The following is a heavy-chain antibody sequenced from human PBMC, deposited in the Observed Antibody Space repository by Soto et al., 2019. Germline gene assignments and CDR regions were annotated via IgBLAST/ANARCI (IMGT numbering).Heavy chain of an antibody. V-gene: IGHV3-23*01. D-gene: IGHD1-7*01. J-gene: IGHJ4*02. CDR1: GFTFSSYA. Sequence: LSLTCAASGFTFSSYAMSWVRQAPGKGLEWVSAISGSGGSTYYADSVKGRFTISRDNSKNTLYLQMNSLRAEDTAVYYCGSSSTGTTTTHFDYWGQGTLVTVSS. CDR3: GSSSTGTTTTHFDY. CDR2: ISGSGGST.